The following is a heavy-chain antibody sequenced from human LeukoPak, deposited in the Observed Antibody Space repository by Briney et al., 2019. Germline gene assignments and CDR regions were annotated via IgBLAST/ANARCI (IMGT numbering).Heavy chain of an antibody. CDR2: MNPNSGNT. Sequence: GASVKVSCKASGYTFTSYDINWVRQATGQGLEWMGGMNPNSGNTGYAQKFQGRVTMTRNTSISTAYMELSSMRSEDTAVYYCARGDCSSTSCYFYYMDVWGKGTTVTVSS. J-gene: IGHJ6*03. V-gene: IGHV1-8*01. D-gene: IGHD2-2*01. CDR3: ARGDCSSTSCYFYYMDV. CDR1: GYTFTSYD.